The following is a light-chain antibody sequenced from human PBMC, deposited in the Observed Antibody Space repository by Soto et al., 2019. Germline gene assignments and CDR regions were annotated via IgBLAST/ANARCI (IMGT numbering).Light chain of an antibody. CDR3: QHYHSYPYT. CDR1: QSVSGW. CDR2: DAS. Sequence: DIQMTQSPSTLSASVGDTVTVTCRASQSVSGWLAWYQQKPGEAPKLLIYDASSVESGVPSRFSGSRSGTKFTLAISSLQPEDFATYYCQHYHSYPYTFGQGTRLEIK. V-gene: IGKV1-5*01. J-gene: IGKJ5*01.